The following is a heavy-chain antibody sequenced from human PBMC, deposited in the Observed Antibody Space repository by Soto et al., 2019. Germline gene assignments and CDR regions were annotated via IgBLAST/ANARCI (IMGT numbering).Heavy chain of an antibody. CDR1: GFTFSNYG. J-gene: IGHJ4*01. CDR2: ISDDGVSK. V-gene: IGHV3-30*03. CDR3: ARAYYFGSGTSYPLYY. D-gene: IGHD3-10*01. Sequence: GGSLRLSCAASGFTFSNYGMHWVRQAPGKGLEWVAVISDDGVSKYYADSVQGRFTISRDNSESVVLLQMNSLRPDDTALYFCARAYYFGSGTSYPLYYWGHGTQVTVSS.